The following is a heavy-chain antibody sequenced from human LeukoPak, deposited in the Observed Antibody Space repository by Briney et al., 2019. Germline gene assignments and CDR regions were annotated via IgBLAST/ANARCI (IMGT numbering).Heavy chain of an antibody. Sequence: GGSLRLSCAASGFTFSSYAMSWVRQAPGKGLEWVSAISGSVGSTYYADSVKGRFTISRDNSKNTLYLQMNSLRAEDTAVYYCAKAPYYDFWSGRDAFDIWGQGTMVTVSS. CDR3: AKAPYYDFWSGRDAFDI. J-gene: IGHJ3*02. D-gene: IGHD3-3*01. V-gene: IGHV3-23*01. CDR2: ISGSVGST. CDR1: GFTFSSYA.